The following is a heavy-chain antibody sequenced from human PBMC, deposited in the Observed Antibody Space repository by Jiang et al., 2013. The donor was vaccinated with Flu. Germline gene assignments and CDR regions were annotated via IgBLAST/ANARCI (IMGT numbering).Heavy chain of an antibody. D-gene: IGHD1-1*01. V-gene: IGHV1-69*01. Sequence: EVKRPGSSVKVSCKASGGTFSSYAVSWVRQAPGQGLEWMGGIIPIFGTTDYAQKFQGRVTFIADESTSTAYMELSSLRSEDTAVYYCAAAPHYRLEGHQFYSYFYVDVWGRGTTVTVS. CDR2: IIPIFGTT. CDR1: GGTFSSYA. CDR3: AAAPHYRLEGHQFYSYFYVDV. J-gene: IGHJ6*03.